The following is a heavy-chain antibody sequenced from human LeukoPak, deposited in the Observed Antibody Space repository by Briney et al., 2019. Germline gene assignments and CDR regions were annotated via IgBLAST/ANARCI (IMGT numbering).Heavy chain of an antibody. D-gene: IGHD3-3*01. CDR1: GFTVSSYA. Sequence: PGGSLRLSCAASGFTVSSYAMSWVRQAPGKGLEWVSAISGSGGSTYYADSVKGRFTISRDNSKNTLYLQMNSLRAEDTAVYYCAKKGRITIFGVVKNWFDPWGQGTLVTVSS. J-gene: IGHJ5*02. CDR3: AKKGRITIFGVVKNWFDP. V-gene: IGHV3-23*01. CDR2: ISGSGGST.